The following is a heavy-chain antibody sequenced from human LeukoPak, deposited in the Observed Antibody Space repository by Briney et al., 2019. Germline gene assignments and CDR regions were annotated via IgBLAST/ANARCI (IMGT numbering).Heavy chain of an antibody. J-gene: IGHJ4*02. D-gene: IGHD6-13*01. CDR3: VTGGSSWNEY. CDR1: GGSISSSAW. Sequence: PSGTLSLTCAVSGGSISSSAWWCWVRQPPGKGLEWIGEIHRSGSTYYNPSLESRLTMSLDKSKNQFSLNLYSVTAADTAVYFCVTGGSSWNEYWSQGTLVTVSS. V-gene: IGHV4-4*02. CDR2: IHRSGST.